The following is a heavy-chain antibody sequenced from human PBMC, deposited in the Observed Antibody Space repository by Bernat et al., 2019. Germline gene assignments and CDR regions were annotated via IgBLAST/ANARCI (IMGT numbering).Heavy chain of an antibody. CDR1: GFTFSSYA. CDR2: LSESGGDS. V-gene: IGHV3-23*01. CDR3: ARHQPLLSY. Sequence: EVQLLESGGGLVQPGGSLRLSCAASGFTFSSYAMSWVRQAPGKGLEWVSSLSESGGDSFYADSVKGRFTISRDNSKNTLYLQMNSLRVEDSAIYYCARHQPLLSYWGQGTLVTVSS. D-gene: IGHD2-2*01. J-gene: IGHJ4*02.